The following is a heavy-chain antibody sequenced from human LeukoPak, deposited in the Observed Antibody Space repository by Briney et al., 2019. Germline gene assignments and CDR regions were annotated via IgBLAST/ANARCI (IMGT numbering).Heavy chain of an antibody. Sequence: SETLSLTCTVSGVSISSSNSYWCWIRQPPGKGLEWIGSIYYSGNTYYNASLKSKVSISIDTSKNQFSLRLTSVTAADTAVYYCARQTGSGLFILPGGQGTLVTVSS. V-gene: IGHV4-39*01. CDR2: IYYSGNT. CDR1: GVSISSSNSY. J-gene: IGHJ4*02. CDR3: ARQTGSGLFILP. D-gene: IGHD3/OR15-3a*01.